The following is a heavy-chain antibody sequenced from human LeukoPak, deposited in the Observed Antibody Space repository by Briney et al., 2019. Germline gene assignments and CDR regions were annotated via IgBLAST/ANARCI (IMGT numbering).Heavy chain of an antibody. D-gene: IGHD6-19*01. CDR1: GYTFTGYY. V-gene: IGHV1-2*02. CDR2: INPNSGGT. Sequence: ASVKVSCKASGYTFTGYYMHWVRQAPGQGLEWMGWINPNSGGTNYAQKFQGRVTMTRDTSISTAYMELRSLRSDDTAVYYCASTGYSSGWYRDYWGQGTLVTVSS. CDR3: ASTGYSSGWYRDY. J-gene: IGHJ4*02.